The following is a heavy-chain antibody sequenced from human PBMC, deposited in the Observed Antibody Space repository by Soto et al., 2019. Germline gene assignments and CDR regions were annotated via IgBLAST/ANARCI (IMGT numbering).Heavy chain of an antibody. V-gene: IGHV1-8*02. CDR1: GYTFNNYD. Sequence: GASVKVSCKASGYTFNNYDIHWVRQAPGHGLEWMGWMNPNSGNTGYAQNFRGRVTMTQNTAIGTAYMELSSLRSDDTATYYCTRAYGAETFDFWDQGTRVTVSS. CDR3: TRAYGAETFDF. D-gene: IGHD3-10*01. J-gene: IGHJ5*01. CDR2: MNPNSGNT.